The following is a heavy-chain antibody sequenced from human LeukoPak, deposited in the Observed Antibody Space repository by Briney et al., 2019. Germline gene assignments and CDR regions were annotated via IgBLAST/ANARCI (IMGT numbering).Heavy chain of an antibody. V-gene: IGHV3-48*02. CDR1: GVTFSGDS. D-gene: IGHD3-3*01. CDR3: ARSDLRFLELLDY. J-gene: IGHJ4*02. Sequence: PGGSLRLSCAASGVTFSGDSMNGGRQAPGEGGECGSYISSSSNTIYYADSVKGRFITSRDNAKNSLYLQMNSLRDEDTAVYYCARSDLRFLELLDYWGQGTLVTVSS. CDR2: ISSSSNTI.